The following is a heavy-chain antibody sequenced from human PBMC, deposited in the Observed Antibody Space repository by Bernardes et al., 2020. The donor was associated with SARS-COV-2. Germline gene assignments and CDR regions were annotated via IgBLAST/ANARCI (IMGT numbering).Heavy chain of an antibody. V-gene: IGHV2-5*02. CDR2: IYWDDDT. J-gene: IGHJ5*01. D-gene: IGHD3-10*01. CDR1: GLSLTTTGVG. CDR3: AHIRYGSGPGTRANNWFEY. Sequence: SGPTLVKPTQTLTLTCTLSGLSLTTTGVGVGWIRQPPGKAMEWLGLIYWDDDTHYSPSLKSRLTITKDTSKNHVVLTMSNMDPIDAGTYFCAHIRYGSGPGTRANNWFEYWGQGTLVTVSS.